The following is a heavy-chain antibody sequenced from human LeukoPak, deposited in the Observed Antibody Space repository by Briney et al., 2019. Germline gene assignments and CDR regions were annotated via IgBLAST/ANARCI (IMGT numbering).Heavy chain of an antibody. CDR1: GGSISSSSYY. Sequence: SETLSLTCTVSGGSISSSSYYWGWIRQPPGKVLVWIGSIYYSGSTYYNPSLKSRVTISVDTSKNQFSLKLSSVTAADTAVYCCARDRTPNWFDPWGQGTLVTVSS. J-gene: IGHJ5*02. CDR2: IYYSGST. V-gene: IGHV4-39*07. CDR3: ARDRTPNWFDP.